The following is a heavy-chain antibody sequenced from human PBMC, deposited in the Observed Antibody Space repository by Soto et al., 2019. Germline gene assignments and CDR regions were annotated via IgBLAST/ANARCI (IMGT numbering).Heavy chain of an antibody. CDR1: GFTFSSYA. J-gene: IGHJ4*02. CDR3: AKDLGSGWSFFDY. D-gene: IGHD6-19*01. V-gene: IGHV3-23*01. CDR2: ISGSGGST. Sequence: EVQLLESGGGLVQPGGSLRLSCAASGFTFSSYAMSWVRQAPGKGPEWVSAISGSGGSTYYADSVKGRFTISRDNSKNTLYLQMNSLRAEDTAVYYCAKDLGSGWSFFDYWGQGTLVTVSS.